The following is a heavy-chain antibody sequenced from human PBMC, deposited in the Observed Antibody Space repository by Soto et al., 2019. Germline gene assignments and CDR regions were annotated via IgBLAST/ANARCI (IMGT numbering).Heavy chain of an antibody. CDR2: TYYRSKWYY. CDR1: GDRVSSNSAV. J-gene: IGHJ4*01. Sequence: SQTLSLTCEMTGDRVSSNSAVWSSVRQSPSRGLEWLGRTYYRSKWYYEYAVSVRGRITINPDTSKNQYSLQLNSVTPEDTAVYFCARGEQYSGRIFDYWGQGTLVTVSS. V-gene: IGHV6-1*01. D-gene: IGHD1-26*01. CDR3: ARGEQYSGRIFDY.